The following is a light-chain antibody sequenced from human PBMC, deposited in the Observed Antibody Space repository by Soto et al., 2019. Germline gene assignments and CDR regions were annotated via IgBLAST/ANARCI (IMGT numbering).Light chain of an antibody. CDR3: QQYGSSPPRYT. CDR2: GAS. V-gene: IGKV3-20*01. J-gene: IGKJ2*01. CDR1: QSVSNNY. Sequence: EIVLTQSPGTLSLSPGEGATLSCRASQSVSNNYLAWYQQKPGQTPRLLIYGASSRAAGIPDRFGGSGSGTDFTLTISRLEPEDFAVYYCQQYGSSPPRYTFGQGTKLEIK.